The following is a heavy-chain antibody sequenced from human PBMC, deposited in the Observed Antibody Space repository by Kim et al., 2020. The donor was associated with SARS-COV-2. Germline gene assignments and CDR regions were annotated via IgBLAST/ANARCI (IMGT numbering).Heavy chain of an antibody. Sequence: GGSLRLSCAASGFTFSSYGMHWVRQAPGKGLEWVAVISYDGSNKYYADSVKGRFTISRDNSKNTLYLQMNSLRAEDTAVYYCAKERGGYYGSGSHFDYWGQGTLVTVSS. CDR3: AKERGGYYGSGSHFDY. CDR1: GFTFSSYG. CDR2: ISYDGSNK. J-gene: IGHJ4*02. V-gene: IGHV3-30*18. D-gene: IGHD3-10*01.